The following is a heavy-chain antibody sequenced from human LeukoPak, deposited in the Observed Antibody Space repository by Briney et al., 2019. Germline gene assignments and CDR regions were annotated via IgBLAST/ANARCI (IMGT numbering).Heavy chain of an antibody. CDR3: AKDLGEGRSDYGDYYYGMDV. V-gene: IGHV3-30*18. D-gene: IGHD4-17*01. Sequence: GGSLRLSCAASGFTFSSYGMHWVRQAPGKGLEWVAVISYDGSNKYYADSVKGRFTISRDNSKNTLYLQMNSLRAEDTAVYYCAKDLGEGRSDYGDYYYGMDVWGQGTTVTVSS. J-gene: IGHJ6*02. CDR2: ISYDGSNK. CDR1: GFTFSSYG.